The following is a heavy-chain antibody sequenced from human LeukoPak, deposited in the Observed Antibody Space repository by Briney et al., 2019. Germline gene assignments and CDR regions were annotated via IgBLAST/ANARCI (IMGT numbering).Heavy chain of an antibody. D-gene: IGHD3-22*01. CDR1: GFTFSSYG. Sequence: GGSLRLSCAAFGFTFSSYGMHWVRQTPGEGLEWVAFIRHDGNYQQYADSVKSQFTVSRDNSKDMVYLQMNSLRTEDTAVYYCAKNRDSSDYPRDFDFWGQGTLVTVSS. V-gene: IGHV3-30*02. CDR2: IRHDGNYQ. CDR3: AKNRDSSDYPRDFDF. J-gene: IGHJ4*02.